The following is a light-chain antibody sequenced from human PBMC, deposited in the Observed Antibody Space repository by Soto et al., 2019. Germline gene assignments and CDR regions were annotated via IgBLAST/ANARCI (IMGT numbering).Light chain of an antibody. CDR2: EVS. Sequence: QSVLTQPASVSGSPGQSITISCTGTSSDVGGYNYVSWYQQYPGTAPRVMIYEVSNRPSGVSHRFSGSKSGNTASLTISGLQAEDEADYYCSSYTSTSTFNFVFGTGTKVTVL. CDR1: SSDVGGYNY. CDR3: SSYTSTSTFNFV. V-gene: IGLV2-14*01. J-gene: IGLJ1*01.